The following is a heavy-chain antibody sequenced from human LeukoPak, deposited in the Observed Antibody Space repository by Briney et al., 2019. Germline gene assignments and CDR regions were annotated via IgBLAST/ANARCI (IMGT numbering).Heavy chain of an antibody. D-gene: IGHD3-10*01. CDR2: IYTSGTT. Sequence: PSETLSLTCTVSGGSISSYYWSWIRQPAGKGLEWIGRIYTSGTTNYNPSLKSRVTMSVDTSKNQFSLKLSSVTAADTAVYYCARYNYYGSRSPGYMDVWGKGTTVTVSS. CDR1: GGSISSYY. J-gene: IGHJ6*03. V-gene: IGHV4-4*07. CDR3: ARYNYYGSRSPGYMDV.